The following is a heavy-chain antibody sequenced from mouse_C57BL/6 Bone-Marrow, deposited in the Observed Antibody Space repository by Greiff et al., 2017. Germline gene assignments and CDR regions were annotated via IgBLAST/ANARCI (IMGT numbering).Heavy chain of an antibody. V-gene: IGHV1-50*01. J-gene: IGHJ2*01. CDR3: ARSVYYGNYVGYFDY. CDR1: GYTFTSYW. Sequence: QVQLQQPGAELVKPGASVKLSCKASGYTFTSYWMQWVKPRPGQGLEWIGEIDPSDSYTNYNQKFKGKATLTVDTSSSTAYMQLSSLTSEDSSVYYCARSVYYGNYVGYFDYWGQGTTLTVSS. D-gene: IGHD2-1*01. CDR2: IDPSDSYT.